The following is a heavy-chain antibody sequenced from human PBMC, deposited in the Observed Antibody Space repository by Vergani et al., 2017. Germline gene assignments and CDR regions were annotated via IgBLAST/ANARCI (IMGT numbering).Heavy chain of an antibody. CDR1: GVSIGSNSYY. CDR2: IYYTGTT. Sequence: QLQLQESGPGLVKPSETLSLTCTVSGVSIGSNSYYWGWIRQPPGKGLEWIGTIYYTGTTYYNEAHKSRLTISVDTSKNQFSLNLTSVTAADTAVYYCTRHISVVRPSSMTAFDYWGQGTLVTVSS. CDR3: TRHISVVRPSSMTAFDY. J-gene: IGHJ4*02. V-gene: IGHV4-39*01. D-gene: IGHD2-21*01.